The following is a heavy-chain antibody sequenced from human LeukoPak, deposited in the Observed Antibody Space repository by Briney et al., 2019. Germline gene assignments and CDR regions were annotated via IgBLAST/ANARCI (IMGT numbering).Heavy chain of an antibody. CDR1: GGTFSSYA. D-gene: IGHD6-6*01. CDR3: ARIAARDYYYYYNMDV. CDR2: IIPIFGTA. J-gene: IGHJ6*03. Sequence: GASVKVSCKASGGTFSSYAISWVRQAPGQGLEWMGGIIPIFGTANYAQKFQGRVTITTDESTSTAYMELSSLRSEDTAVYYCARIAARDYYYYYNMDVWGKGTTVTVSS. V-gene: IGHV1-69*05.